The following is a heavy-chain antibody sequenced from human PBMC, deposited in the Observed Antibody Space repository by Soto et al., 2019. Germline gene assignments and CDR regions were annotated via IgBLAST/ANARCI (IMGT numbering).Heavy chain of an antibody. D-gene: IGHD3-3*01. CDR3: ARGQRFSDWFDP. J-gene: IGHJ5*02. V-gene: IGHV4-4*07. CDR2: IYSSGNT. Sequence: ETLSLTCSVSGGTISGYYWTWIRQPAGKGLEWIGRIYSSGNTKYNPSLQSRVTMSLDTSNNQFSLRLTSVTAADTAVYHCARGQRFSDWFDPWGQGTLVTVSS. CDR1: GGTISGYY.